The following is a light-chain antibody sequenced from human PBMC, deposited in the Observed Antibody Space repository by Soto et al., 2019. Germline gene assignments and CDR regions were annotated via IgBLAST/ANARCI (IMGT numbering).Light chain of an antibody. CDR3: EAWDSSLSAGV. CDR2: DND. Sequence: QSVLTQPPSVSAAPGQKVTVSCSGSRSNIGNNYVSWYQHLPGTAPKLLIYDNDKRPSGIPDRFSASKSGTSATLGITGLQTGDKADYYCEAWDSSLSAGVFGGGTKLTVL. CDR1: RSNIGNNY. V-gene: IGLV1-51*01. J-gene: IGLJ3*02.